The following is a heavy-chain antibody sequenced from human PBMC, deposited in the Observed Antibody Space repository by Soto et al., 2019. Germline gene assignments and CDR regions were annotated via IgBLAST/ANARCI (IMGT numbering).Heavy chain of an antibody. D-gene: IGHD4-17*01. CDR1: GGTFSSYT. CDR2: IIPILGIA. Sequence: ASVKVSCKASGGTFSSYTISWVRQAPGQGLEWMGRIIPILGIANYAQKFQGRVTITADKSTSTAYMELSSLRSEDTAVYYCARYGDSDAFDIWGQGTMVTVSS. V-gene: IGHV1-69*02. CDR3: ARYGDSDAFDI. J-gene: IGHJ3*02.